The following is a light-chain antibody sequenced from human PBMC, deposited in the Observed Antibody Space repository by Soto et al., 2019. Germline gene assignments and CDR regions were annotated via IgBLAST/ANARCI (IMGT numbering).Light chain of an antibody. CDR2: DVS. V-gene: IGLV2-11*01. Sequence: QSALTQPRSVSGSPGQSVTISCTGTSSDVGGYNYVSWYQQHPGKAPKLMIYDVSKRPSGVPDRFSGSKSDNTASLTISGLQDEDEADYYCCSYAGNYPYVFGTGTKVTVL. CDR1: SSDVGGYNY. J-gene: IGLJ1*01. CDR3: CSYAGNYPYV.